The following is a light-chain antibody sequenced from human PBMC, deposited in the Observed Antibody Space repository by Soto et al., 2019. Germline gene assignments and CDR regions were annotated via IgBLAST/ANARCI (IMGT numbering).Light chain of an antibody. CDR2: GAS. Sequence: EIVLTQSPGTLSLSPGERASLSCRASRSVGTYLAWYQQKPGQAPRLLIYGASSRATGIPDRFSGSGSGTDFTLTISRLEPEDFAVYYCQQYVSIPLTFGGGTRLE. V-gene: IGKV3-20*01. J-gene: IGKJ5*01. CDR3: QQYVSIPLT. CDR1: RSVGTY.